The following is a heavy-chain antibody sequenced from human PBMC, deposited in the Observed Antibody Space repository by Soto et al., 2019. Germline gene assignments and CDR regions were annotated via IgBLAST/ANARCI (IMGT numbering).Heavy chain of an antibody. CDR3: ARHSYCSSICWFDP. D-gene: IGHD2-2*01. Sequence: PSETLSLTCTVSGGSISSYYWSWIRQSPGKGLEWIGYTHDSGSTNYNPSLKSRVTMSVDTSKNQFSLKLSSVTAADTAVYYCARHSYCSSICWFDPWGQGTLVIVS. CDR2: THDSGST. CDR1: GGSISSYY. V-gene: IGHV4-59*08. J-gene: IGHJ5*02.